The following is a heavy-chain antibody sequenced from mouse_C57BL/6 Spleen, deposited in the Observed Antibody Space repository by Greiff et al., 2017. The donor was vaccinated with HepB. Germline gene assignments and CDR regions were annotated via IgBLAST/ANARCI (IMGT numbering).Heavy chain of an antibody. CDR1: GFTFTDYY. CDR3: ARYRGDYDMYYFDY. V-gene: IGHV7-3*01. D-gene: IGHD2-4*01. J-gene: IGHJ2*01. CDR2: IRNKANGYTT. Sequence: EVQLVESGGGLVQPGGSLSLSCAASGFTFTDYYMSWVRQPPGKALEWLGFIRNKANGYTTEYSASVKGRFTISRDNSQSILYLQMNGLRAEDSATYYCARYRGDYDMYYFDYWGQGTTLTVSS.